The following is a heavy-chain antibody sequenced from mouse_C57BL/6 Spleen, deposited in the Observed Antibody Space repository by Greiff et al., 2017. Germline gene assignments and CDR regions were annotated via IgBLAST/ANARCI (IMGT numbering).Heavy chain of an antibody. CDR2: IWSGGST. D-gene: IGHD2-3*01. CDR1: GFSLTSYG. CDR3: ARALGDGYYYAMDY. J-gene: IGHJ4*01. Sequence: VHLVESGPGLVQPSQSLSITCTVSGFSLTSYGVHWVRQSPGKGLEWLGVIWSGGSTDYNAAFISRLSISKDNSKSQVFFKMNSLQADDTAIYYCARALGDGYYYAMDYWGQGTSVTVSS. V-gene: IGHV2-2*01.